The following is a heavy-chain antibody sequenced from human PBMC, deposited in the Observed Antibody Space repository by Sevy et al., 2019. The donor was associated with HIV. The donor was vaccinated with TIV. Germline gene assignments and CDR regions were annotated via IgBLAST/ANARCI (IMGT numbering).Heavy chain of an antibody. D-gene: IGHD6-13*01. CDR3: AKDRETAAAGYYFDF. J-gene: IGHJ4*02. CDR1: GFTFSTYG. CDR2: LSYDGSDK. V-gene: IGHV3-30*18. Sequence: GGSLRLSCAASGFTFSTYGMHWLRQAPGKGLEWVAVLSYDGSDKYYTYSVEGRFTISRDNSKNTLYLQMNSLRAEDTAVYYCAKDRETAAAGYYFDFWGQGTLVTVSS.